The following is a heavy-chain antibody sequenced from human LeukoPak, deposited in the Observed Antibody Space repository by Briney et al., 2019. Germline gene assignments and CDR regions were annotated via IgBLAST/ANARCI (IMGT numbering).Heavy chain of an antibody. V-gene: IGHV4-34*01. CDR1: GGSFSGYY. CDR3: ARGVGQQWLAKPYYFDY. D-gene: IGHD6-19*01. J-gene: IGHJ4*02. CDR2: INHSGST. Sequence: SDTLSLTCAIYGGSFSGYYWSWIRQPPGKGLEWIGEINHSGSTNYNPSLKSRVTISVDTSKNQFSLKLSSVTAADTAVYYCARGVGQQWLAKPYYFDYWGQGTLVTVSS.